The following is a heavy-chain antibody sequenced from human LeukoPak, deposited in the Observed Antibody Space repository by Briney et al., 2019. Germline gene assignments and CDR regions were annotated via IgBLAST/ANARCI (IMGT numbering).Heavy chain of an antibody. V-gene: IGHV1-18*01. CDR1: GYTFSSYG. Sequence: GASVTVSCKASGYTFSSYGINWVRQAPGQGLEWMGWISPYNGNTNYAQMFQGRVTMTTDTSTSTAYMDLRSLRSDDTAVYFCARDPRRYGSGSYYMDVWGKGTTVTVSS. CDR3: ARDPRRYGSGSYYMDV. CDR2: ISPYNGNT. J-gene: IGHJ6*03. D-gene: IGHD3-10*01.